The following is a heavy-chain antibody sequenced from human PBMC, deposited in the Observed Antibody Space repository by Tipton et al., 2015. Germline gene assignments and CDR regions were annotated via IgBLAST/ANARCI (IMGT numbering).Heavy chain of an antibody. V-gene: IGHV4-34*01. CDR3: ARGAGNSSAGDFDY. D-gene: IGHD6-25*01. Sequence: TLSLTCAVYGGSFSGYYWSWIRQTPGKGLEWIGEINHGGSSNYKTSLNSRVSVSVDTSKNQFSLRVSSVTAADTAVYYCARGAGNSSAGDFDYWGQGSLVTVSS. J-gene: IGHJ4*02. CDR2: INHGGSS. CDR1: GGSFSGYY.